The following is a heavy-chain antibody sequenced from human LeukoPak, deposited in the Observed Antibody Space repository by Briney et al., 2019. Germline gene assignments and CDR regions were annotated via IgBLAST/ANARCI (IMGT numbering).Heavy chain of an antibody. CDR2: IGTAGNT. J-gene: IGHJ6*02. CDR3: VRGGGCSGSPMRYGTDV. CDR1: GFTFRAYD. D-gene: IGHD6-19*01. Sequence: PGGSLRLSCAASGFTFRAYDMQWVRQPIGGGLQWVSAIGTAGNTFYADSVKGRFTISRDNAKNILFLQMNSLRAEDTAVYYCVRGGGCSGSPMRYGTDVWGQGTTVTVSS. V-gene: IGHV3-13*01.